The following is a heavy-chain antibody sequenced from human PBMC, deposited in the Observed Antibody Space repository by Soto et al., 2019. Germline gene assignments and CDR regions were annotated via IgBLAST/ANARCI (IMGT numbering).Heavy chain of an antibody. D-gene: IGHD3-10*01. V-gene: IGHV1-18*01. J-gene: IGHJ4*02. CDR3: VRDVSVSSGSFGGY. CDR1: GYTFDSYG. Sequence: QVQLVQSGAEVKKPGASVRVSCKASGYTFDSYGLNWVRQAPGQGLEWMGWISTHTGNTDYPQRFQGRVTMTTDKSTSIAFLDLRRLTSDDTAVYYCVRDVSVSSGSFGGYWGQGTLVSVSS. CDR2: ISTHTGNT.